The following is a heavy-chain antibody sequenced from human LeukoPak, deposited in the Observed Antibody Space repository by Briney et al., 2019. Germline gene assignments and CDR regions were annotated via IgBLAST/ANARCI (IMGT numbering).Heavy chain of an antibody. J-gene: IGHJ5*02. CDR1: GYTFTSYG. D-gene: IGHD2-2*02. CDR2: ISAYNGNT. V-gene: IGHV1-18*01. Sequence: ASVKVSCKASGYTFTSYGISWVRQAPGQGLEWMGWISAYNGNTNYAQKLQDRVTMTTDTSTSTAYMELRSLRSDDTAVYYCARVVGYCSSTSCYIGWFDPWGQGTLVTVSS. CDR3: ARVVGYCSSTSCYIGWFDP.